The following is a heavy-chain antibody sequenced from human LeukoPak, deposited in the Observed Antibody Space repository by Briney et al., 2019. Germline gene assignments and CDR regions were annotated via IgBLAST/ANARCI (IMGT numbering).Heavy chain of an antibody. J-gene: IGHJ3*02. CDR2: IFPAESDT. D-gene: IGHD1-26*01. CDR3: ARQRAWRELGAFDI. CDR1: GYTFTNYW. Sequence: GESLKISCKGSGYTFTNYWIGWVRQMPGKGLEWMGIIFPAESDTRYSPSFQGQVTLSADRSITTAYLQWNGLKAADTAIYYCARQRAWRELGAFDIWGLGTMVTVSS. V-gene: IGHV5-51*01.